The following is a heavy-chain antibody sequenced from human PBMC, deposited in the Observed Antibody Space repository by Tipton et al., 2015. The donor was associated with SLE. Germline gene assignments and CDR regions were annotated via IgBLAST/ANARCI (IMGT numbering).Heavy chain of an antibody. J-gene: IGHJ4*02. CDR3: ARESHYFDF. CDR1: GGSISSYY. Sequence: LRLSCTVSGGSISSYYWSWIRQPPGKGLEWIGYIYYSGSTNYNPSLKSRVTISVDTSKNQFSLKLSSVTAADTAVYYCARESHYFDFWGQGTLVTVSS. CDR2: IYYSGST. V-gene: IGHV4-59*01.